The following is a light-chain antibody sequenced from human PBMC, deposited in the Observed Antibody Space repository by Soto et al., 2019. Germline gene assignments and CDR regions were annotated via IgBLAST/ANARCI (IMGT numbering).Light chain of an antibody. J-gene: IGKJ4*01. V-gene: IGKV3-20*01. CDR3: QQYGSAPFT. CDR1: QTITSSH. Sequence: EIVLTQSPGTLSLSPGERATLSCRASQTITSSHLAWYQQRPGQAPRLLTYGSSSRATGIPYRFSGSGSGTDFTLTISRLESEDFAVYYCQQYGSAPFTFGGGTKVEIK. CDR2: GSS.